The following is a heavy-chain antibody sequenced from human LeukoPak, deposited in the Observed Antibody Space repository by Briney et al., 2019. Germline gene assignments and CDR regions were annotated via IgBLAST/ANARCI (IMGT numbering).Heavy chain of an antibody. D-gene: IGHD1-26*01. CDR3: ASRWELLWY. CDR2: ISSSSSYI. CDR1: GFTVSSNY. V-gene: IGHV3-21*01. J-gene: IGHJ4*02. Sequence: GGSLRLSCAASGFTVSSNYMSWVRQAPGKGLEWVSSISSSSSYIYYADSVKGRFTISRDNAKNSLYLQMNSLRAGDTAVYYCASRWELLWYWGQGTLVTVSS.